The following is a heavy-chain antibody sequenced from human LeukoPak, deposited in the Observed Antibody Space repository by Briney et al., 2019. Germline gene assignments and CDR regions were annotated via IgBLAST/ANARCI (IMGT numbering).Heavy chain of an antibody. CDR2: INAGNGNT. Sequence: ASVKVSCKASGYTFTSYAMHWVRQAPGQRLEWMGWINAGNGNTKYSQKFQGRVTITRDTSASTAYMELSSLRSEDTAVYYCARAGDYDSSRGSFGDYWGQGTLVTVSS. CDR1: GYTFTSYA. CDR3: ARAGDYDSSRGSFGDY. V-gene: IGHV1-3*01. D-gene: IGHD3-22*01. J-gene: IGHJ4*02.